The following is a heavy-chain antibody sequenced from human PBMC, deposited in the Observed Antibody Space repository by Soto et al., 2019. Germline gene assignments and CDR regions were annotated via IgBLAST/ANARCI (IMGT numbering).Heavy chain of an antibody. CDR1: GFTFSSYA. D-gene: IGHD3-3*01. Sequence: QVQLVESGGGVVQPGRSLRLSCAVSGFTFSSYAIHWVRQAPGKGLEWVAVISHDGSNKYYADSVKGRFTISRDNSKNTVYLQMNSLRAEDTAVYYCAKDLTIFGVGESGPWGQGTLVTVSS. V-gene: IGHV3-30*18. J-gene: IGHJ5*02. CDR2: ISHDGSNK. CDR3: AKDLTIFGVGESGP.